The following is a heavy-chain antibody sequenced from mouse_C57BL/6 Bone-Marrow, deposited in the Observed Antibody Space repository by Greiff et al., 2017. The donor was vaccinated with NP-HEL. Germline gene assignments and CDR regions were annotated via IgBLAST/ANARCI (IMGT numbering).Heavy chain of an antibody. CDR3: APYYRNRFDY. CDR1: GYTFTSYW. Sequence: QVQLQQPGAELVMPGASVKLSCKASGYTFTSYWMHWVKQRPGQGLEWIGEIDPSDSYTNYNQKFKGKSTLTVDKSSSTAYMQLSSLTSEDSAVYYCAPYYRNRFDYWGQGTTLTVSS. J-gene: IGHJ2*01. CDR2: IDPSDSYT. D-gene: IGHD2-5*01. V-gene: IGHV1-69*01.